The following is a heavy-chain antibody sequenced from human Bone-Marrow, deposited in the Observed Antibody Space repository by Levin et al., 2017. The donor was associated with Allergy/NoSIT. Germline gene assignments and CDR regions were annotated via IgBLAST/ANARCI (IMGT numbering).Heavy chain of an antibody. V-gene: IGHV4-30-4*01. CDR3: ARGPSGAARPEYFDY. D-gene: IGHD6-6*01. CDR1: GGSISSGDYY. Sequence: SQTLSLTCTVSGGSISSGDYYWSWIRQPPGKGLEWIGYIYYSGSTYYNPSLKSRVTISVDTSKNQFSLKLSSVTAADTAVYYCARGPSGAARPEYFDYWGQGTLVTVSS. CDR2: IYYSGST. J-gene: IGHJ4*02.